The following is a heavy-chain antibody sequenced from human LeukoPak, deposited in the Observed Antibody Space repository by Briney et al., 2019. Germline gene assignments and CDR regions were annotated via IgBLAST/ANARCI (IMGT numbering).Heavy chain of an antibody. CDR3: ARDFRRGEGY. J-gene: IGHJ4*02. Sequence: KPGGSLRLSCAASGFTFSGNHMSWIRQAPGKGLEWVSYISSSGSIKYHADSVKGRFTISRDNAKNSLYLHMNSLRAEDTAVYYCARDFRRGEGYWGQGTLVTVSS. CDR2: ISSSGSIK. CDR1: GFTFSGNH. V-gene: IGHV3-11*04.